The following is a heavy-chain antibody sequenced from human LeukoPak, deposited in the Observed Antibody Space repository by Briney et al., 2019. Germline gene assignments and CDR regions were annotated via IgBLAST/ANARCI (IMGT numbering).Heavy chain of an antibody. CDR2: IKQDGSEK. CDR1: GFTFSNAW. V-gene: IGHV3-7*01. Sequence: GGSLRLSCAASGFTFSNAWMSWVRQAPGKGLEWVANIKQDGSEKYYVDSVKGRFTISRDNAKNSLCLQMNSLRAEDTAVYYCARAKAGSSWKGSWKKYYYMDVWGKGTTVTVSS. CDR3: ARAKAGSSWKGSWKKYYYMDV. D-gene: IGHD6-13*01. J-gene: IGHJ6*03.